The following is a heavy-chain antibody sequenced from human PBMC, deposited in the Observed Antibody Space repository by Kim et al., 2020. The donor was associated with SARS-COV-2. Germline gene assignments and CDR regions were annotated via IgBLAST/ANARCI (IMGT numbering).Heavy chain of an antibody. Sequence: DSVKSRITISGNNTMNTLYLQMNSLRAEDTAVYYCARESRFGKLGNGMDVWGQGTTVTVSS. D-gene: IGHD3-10*01. J-gene: IGHJ6*02. V-gene: IGHV3-30*07. CDR3: ARESRFGKLGNGMDV.